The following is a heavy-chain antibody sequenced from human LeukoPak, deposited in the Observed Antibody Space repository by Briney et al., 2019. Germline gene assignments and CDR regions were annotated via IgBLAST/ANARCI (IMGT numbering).Heavy chain of an antibody. CDR3: ARGGSRLFAFDP. J-gene: IGHJ5*02. V-gene: IGHV4-39*01. CDR2: IYYSGST. CDR1: GGSISSSSYY. Sequence: SETLSLTCTVSGGSISSSSYYWGWIRQPPGKGLEWIGSIYYSGSTYYNPSLKSRVTISVDTSKNQFSLNLNSVTGADTAVYYCARGGSRLFAFDPWGQGTLVTVSS. D-gene: IGHD3-10*02.